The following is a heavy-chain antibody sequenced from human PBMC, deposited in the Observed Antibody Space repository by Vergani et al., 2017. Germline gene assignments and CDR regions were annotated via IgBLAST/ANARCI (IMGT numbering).Heavy chain of an antibody. CDR1: GCTFSSYG. J-gene: IGHJ5*02. D-gene: IGHD2-2*01. CDR3: AKDPYCSSTSCYQVP. V-gene: IGHV3-30*18. CDR2: ISYDGSNK. Sequence: QVQLVESGGGVVQPGRSLRLSCAASGCTFSSYGMHWVRQAPGKGLEWVAVISYDGSNKYYADSVKGRFTISRDNSKNTLYLQMNSLRAEDTAVYYCAKDPYCSSTSCYQVPWGQGTLVTVSS.